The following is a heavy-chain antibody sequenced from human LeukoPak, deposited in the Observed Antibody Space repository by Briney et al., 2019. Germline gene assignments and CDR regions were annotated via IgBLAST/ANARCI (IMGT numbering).Heavy chain of an antibody. CDR3: ARDSPDGYTSGHYYYYLDV. CDR1: GGSISSNY. CDR2: IYTSGST. J-gene: IGHJ6*03. V-gene: IGHV4-4*09. Sequence: PSETLSLTCTVSGGSISSNYWSWIRQPPGKGLEWIGYIYTSGSTNYNPSLKSRLTFSLDTSHNPFSLKFHSVTAAHPAVYYCARDSPDGYTSGHYYYYLDVWGKGTTVTVSS. D-gene: IGHD5-18*01.